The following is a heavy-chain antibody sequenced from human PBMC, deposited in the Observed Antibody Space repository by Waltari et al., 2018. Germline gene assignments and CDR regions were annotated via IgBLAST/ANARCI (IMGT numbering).Heavy chain of an antibody. CDR3: AIGGERFLEFEGRFDY. J-gene: IGHJ4*02. D-gene: IGHD3-3*01. CDR1: GYTFTGYY. Sequence: QVQLVQSGAEVKKPGASVKVSCKASGYTFTGYYMHWVRQAPGQGLEWMGRINTNRGGTNYAKKFQGRVTITRDTSISTAYMELSRLRSDDTAVYYCAIGGERFLEFEGRFDYWGQGTLVTVSS. V-gene: IGHV1-2*06. CDR2: INTNRGGT.